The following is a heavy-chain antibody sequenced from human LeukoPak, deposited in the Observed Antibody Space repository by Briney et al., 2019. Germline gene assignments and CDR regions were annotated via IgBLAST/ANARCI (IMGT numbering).Heavy chain of an antibody. CDR3: ARKLGIFTVTTAFDY. CDR1: GGSFSGYY. J-gene: IGHJ4*02. D-gene: IGHD4-17*01. V-gene: IGHV4-34*01. Sequence: SETLSLTCAVYGGSFSGYYWSCMRQPPGKGVEGIGEIKHSGSTNYNPSLTSRVTLSVDPSKNHCSLRLSSVTAADTAVYYCARKLGIFTVTTAFDYWGQGTLVTVSS. CDR2: IKHSGST.